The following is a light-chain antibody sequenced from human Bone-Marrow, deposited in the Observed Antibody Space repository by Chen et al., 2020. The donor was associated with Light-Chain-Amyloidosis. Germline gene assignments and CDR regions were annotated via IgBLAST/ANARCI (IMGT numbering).Light chain of an antibody. CDR3: AAWDDRLNGWV. V-gene: IGLV1-47*01. CDR1: RSNLGINH. Sequence: QSVLTQPPPPSGTPGQRLPISCSGSRSNLGINHDYWYQQLPGTAPKLFMYKSDQRPSGVPDRFAGSKSGGSASLAISGLRSEDEADYYCAAWDDRLNGWVFGGGTKLTVL. J-gene: IGLJ3*02. CDR2: KSD.